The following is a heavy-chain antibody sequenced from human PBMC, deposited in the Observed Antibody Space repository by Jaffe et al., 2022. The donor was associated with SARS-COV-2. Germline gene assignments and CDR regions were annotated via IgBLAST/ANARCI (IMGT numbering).Heavy chain of an antibody. CDR2: IYTSGST. J-gene: IGHJ6*02. Sequence: QVQLQESGPGLVKPSQTLSLTCTVSGGSISSGSYYWSWIRQPAGKGLEWIGRIYTSGSTNYNPSLKSRVTISVDTSKNQFSLKLSSVTAADTAVYYCARWGKLDYYYYGMDVWGQGTTVTVSS. CDR3: ARWGKLDYYYYGMDV. CDR1: GGSISSGSYY. V-gene: IGHV4-61*02. D-gene: IGHD3-16*01.